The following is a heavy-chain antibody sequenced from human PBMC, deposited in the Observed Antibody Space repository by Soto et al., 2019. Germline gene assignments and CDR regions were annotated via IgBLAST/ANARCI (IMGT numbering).Heavy chain of an antibody. J-gene: IGHJ1*01. CDR1: GFTFSSYS. Sequence: GGSLRLSCAASGFTFSSYSMNWVRQAPGKGLEWVSYISSSSSTIYYADSVKGRFTISRDNAKNSLYLQMNSLRAEDTAVYYCARPMDSSGFLYFQHWGQGTLVTVSS. CDR2: ISSSSSTI. D-gene: IGHD6-19*01. CDR3: ARPMDSSGFLYFQH. V-gene: IGHV3-48*01.